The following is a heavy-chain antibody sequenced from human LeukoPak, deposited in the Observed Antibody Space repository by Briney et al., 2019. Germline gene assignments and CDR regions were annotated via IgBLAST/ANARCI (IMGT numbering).Heavy chain of an antibody. CDR1: GYTFTTYW. CDR2: IYPDDSDT. V-gene: IGHV5-51*01. Sequence: GESLKISCKGSGYTFTTYWIGWVRQMPGKGLEWMGIIYPDDSDTRYSPSFQGQVTISADKSISTAYLQWTSLKASDTAMYYRARHTYSGHDYAGYWGQGTLVTVSS. D-gene: IGHD5-12*01. J-gene: IGHJ4*02. CDR3: ARHTYSGHDYAGY.